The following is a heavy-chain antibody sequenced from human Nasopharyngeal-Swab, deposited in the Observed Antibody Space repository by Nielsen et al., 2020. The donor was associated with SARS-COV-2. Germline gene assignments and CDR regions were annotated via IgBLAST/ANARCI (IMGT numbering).Heavy chain of an antibody. Sequence: SLTISWAASGFTFDDYAMHWVRKAPGKGLEWVSGISWNSGSIGYADSVKGRFTISRDNAKNSLYLQMNSLRAEDTALYYCATLGGYSGYDSEYGMDVWGQGTTVTVSS. J-gene: IGHJ6*02. CDR3: ATLGGYSGYDSEYGMDV. CDR2: ISWNSGSI. V-gene: IGHV3-9*01. CDR1: GFTFDDYA. D-gene: IGHD5-12*01.